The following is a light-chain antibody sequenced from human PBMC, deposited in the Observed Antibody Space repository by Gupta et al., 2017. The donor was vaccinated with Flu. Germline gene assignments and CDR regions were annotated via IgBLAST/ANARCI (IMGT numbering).Light chain of an antibody. V-gene: IGLV1-40*01. CDR2: GNS. J-gene: IGLJ2*01. Sequence: QSVLTQPPSVSGAPGQRVTISCTGSSSNIGAGYDVHWYQQLPGTAPKLLSYGNSNRPSGVPDRFSGSKSGTSASLAIXGXQAEDEXDYYCQYYDSSLSVVVFGGGTKLTVL. CDR3: QYYDSSLSVVV. CDR1: SSNIGAGYD.